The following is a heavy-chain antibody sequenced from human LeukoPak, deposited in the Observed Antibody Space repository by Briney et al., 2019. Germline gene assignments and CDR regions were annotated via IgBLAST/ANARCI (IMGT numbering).Heavy chain of an antibody. CDR1: GYTFTSYD. V-gene: IGHV1-8*01. D-gene: IGHD1-1*01. CDR3: ARGYRNRERNYYYYGMDV. CDR2: MNPNSGNT. Sequence: ASVKVSCKASGYTFTSYDINWVRQATGQGLEWMGWMNPNSGNTGYAQKFQGRVTMTRNTSISTAYMELSSLRSEDTAVYYCARGYRNRERNYYYYGMDVWGQGTTVTVSS. J-gene: IGHJ6*02.